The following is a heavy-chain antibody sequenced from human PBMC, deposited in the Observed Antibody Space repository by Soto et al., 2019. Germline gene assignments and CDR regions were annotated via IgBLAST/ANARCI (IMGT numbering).Heavy chain of an antibody. CDR1: GGTFSSYA. J-gene: IGHJ6*02. D-gene: IGHD6-13*01. CDR3: ARGGIAAAGYYYYYGMDV. V-gene: IGHV1-69*12. CDR2: IIPIFGTA. Sequence: QVQLVQSGAEVKKPGSSVKVSCKASGGTFSSYAISWVRQAPGQGLEWMGGIIPIFGTANYAQKFQGRVTITADESTSTAYLELSSLRSEDTAVYYCARGGIAAAGYYYYYGMDVWGQGTTVTVSS.